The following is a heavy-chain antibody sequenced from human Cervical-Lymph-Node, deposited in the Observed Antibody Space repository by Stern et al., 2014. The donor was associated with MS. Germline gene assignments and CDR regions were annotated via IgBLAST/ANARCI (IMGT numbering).Heavy chain of an antibody. CDR2: IYHTGTT. Sequence: QLQLQESGPGLVKPSGTLSLTCAVSAGSIISGNWWSWVRQPPGKGLEWIGEIYHTGTTNSNPSLKSRVTISVDKSKNLFSLKLTSVTAADTAVYYCARDNRYETFDIWGQGAMVTVSS. CDR3: ARDNRYETFDI. CDR1: AGSIISGNW. J-gene: IGHJ3*02. V-gene: IGHV4-4*02. D-gene: IGHD1-14*01.